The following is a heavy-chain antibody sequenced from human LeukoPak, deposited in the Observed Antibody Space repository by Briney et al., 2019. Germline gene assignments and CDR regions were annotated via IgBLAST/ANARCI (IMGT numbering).Heavy chain of an antibody. J-gene: IGHJ4*02. V-gene: IGHV4-34*01. Sequence: SETLSLTCAVYGGSFSGYYWSWIRQPPGKGLEWIGEINHSGSTNYNPSLKSRVTISVDTSKNQFSLKLSSVTAADTAVYYCARGRIMISYWGQGTLVTVSS. D-gene: IGHD3-22*01. CDR3: ARGRIMISY. CDR1: GGSFSGYY. CDR2: INHSGST.